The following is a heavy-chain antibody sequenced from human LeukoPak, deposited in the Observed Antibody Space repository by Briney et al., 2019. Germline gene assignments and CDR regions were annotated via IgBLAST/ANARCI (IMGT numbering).Heavy chain of an antibody. Sequence: GGSLRLSCAASGFTFSDYWIHWVRQAPGKGLVWVSRINTDGSITNYADSVKGRFSISRDNAKNTLYLQMNSLRAEDMAVYYCARERQYDMDVWGQGTTVTVSS. CDR1: GFTFSDYW. V-gene: IGHV3-74*01. J-gene: IGHJ6*02. CDR2: INTDGSIT. CDR3: ARERQYDMDV.